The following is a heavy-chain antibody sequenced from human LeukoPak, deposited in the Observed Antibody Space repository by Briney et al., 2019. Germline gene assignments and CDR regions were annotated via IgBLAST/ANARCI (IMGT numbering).Heavy chain of an antibody. CDR3: AKDPNGDYVGAFDF. CDR2: TSSSSSYI. CDR1: GYTFSGYS. V-gene: IGHV3-21*04. D-gene: IGHD4-17*01. Sequence: GGSLRLSCAASGYTFSGYSMNWVRQAPGKGLEWVSSTSSSSSYIYNADSVKGRFTISRDNSKNTLYLQMNSLRAEDTAVYYCAKDPNGDYVGAFDFWGQGTMVTVSS. J-gene: IGHJ3*01.